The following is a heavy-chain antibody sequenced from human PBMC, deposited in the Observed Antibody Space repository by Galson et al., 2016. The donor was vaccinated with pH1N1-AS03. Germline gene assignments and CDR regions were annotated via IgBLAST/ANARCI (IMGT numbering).Heavy chain of an antibody. Sequence: ETLSLTCAVSGGSMTSPDWWTWVRQPPGKGLEWIGEVHYSGTNSYNPSLHSRVTMSIDKSNNQFSLNLGSVTAADTAVYFCASAGYHTPGYHYWGQGALVTVSS. CDR2: VHYSGTN. D-gene: IGHD3-16*02. V-gene: IGHV4-4*01. J-gene: IGHJ4*02. CDR1: GGSMTSPDW. CDR3: ASAGYHTPGYHY.